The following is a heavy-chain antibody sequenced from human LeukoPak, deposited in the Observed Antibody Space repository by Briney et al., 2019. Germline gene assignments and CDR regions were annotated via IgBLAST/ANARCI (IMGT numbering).Heavy chain of an antibody. CDR3: AKEAERTGAISPGPHSFNY. D-gene: IGHD1-26*01. J-gene: IGHJ4*02. CDR1: GLTHSSQD. Sequence: PGRCLSLSCAASGLTHSSQDMSWARQAPRKGREWVSAISGSGGRTHYADSVKGRLTIYRDNYKHTLYLQMHSLIAQDTAVSFCAKEAERTGAISPGPHSFNYGAQGTLATVPP. CDR2: ISGSGGRT. V-gene: IGHV3-23*01.